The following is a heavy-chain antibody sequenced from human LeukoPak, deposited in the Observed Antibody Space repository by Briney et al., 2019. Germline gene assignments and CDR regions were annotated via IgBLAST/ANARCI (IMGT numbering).Heavy chain of an antibody. J-gene: IGHJ6*02. CDR2: INHSGST. D-gene: IGHD6-13*01. V-gene: IGHV4-34*01. Sequence: PSETLSVTCAVYGGSFSGYYWSWIRQPRGKGLEWIGEINHSGSTNYNPSLKSRVTISVDTSKNQFSLKLSSVTAADTAVYYCARVGVAAAPGVYGMDVWGQGTTVTVSS. CDR1: GGSFSGYY. CDR3: ARVGVAAAPGVYGMDV.